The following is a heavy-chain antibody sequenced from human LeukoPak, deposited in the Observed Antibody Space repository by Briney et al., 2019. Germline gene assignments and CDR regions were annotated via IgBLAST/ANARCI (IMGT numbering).Heavy chain of an antibody. V-gene: IGHV4-39*01. CDR1: GGSISSSSYY. D-gene: IGHD3-9*01. CDR3: AAQEEYYDILTGHLNWFDP. CDR2: IYYSGST. Sequence: SETLSLTCTVSGGSISSSSYYWGWIRQPPGKGLEWIGSIYYSGSTYYNPSLKSRVTISVDTSKNQFSLKLSSVTAADTAVYYCAAQEEYYDILTGHLNWFDPWGQGTLVTVSS. J-gene: IGHJ5*02.